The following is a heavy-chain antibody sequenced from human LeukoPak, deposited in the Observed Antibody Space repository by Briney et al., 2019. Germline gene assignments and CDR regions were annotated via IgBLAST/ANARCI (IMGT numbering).Heavy chain of an antibody. D-gene: IGHD2-2*01. CDR3: ARVEGVVPAAIGPFDP. J-gene: IGHJ5*02. V-gene: IGHV1-2*02. CDR2: INPNSGGT. Sequence: ASVKVSCKASGYTFTGYYMHWVRQAPGQGLERMGWINPNSGGTNYAQKFQGRVTMTRDTSISTAYMELSRLRSDDTAVYYCARVEGVVPAAIGPFDPWGQGTLVTVSS. CDR1: GYTFTGYY.